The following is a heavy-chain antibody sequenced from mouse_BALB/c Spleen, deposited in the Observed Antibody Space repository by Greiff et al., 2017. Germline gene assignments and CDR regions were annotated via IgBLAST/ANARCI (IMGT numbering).Heavy chain of an antibody. CDR1: GYNFTSYW. CDR2: IYPGSGST. J-gene: IGHJ1*01. Sequence: QVQLQQPGAELVKPGTSVKLSCKASGYNFTSYWINWVKLRPGQGLEWIGDIYPGSGSTNYNEKFKSKATLTVDTSSSTAYMQLSSLASEDSALYYCARSYDGYRGYFDVWGAGTTVTVSS. V-gene: IGHV1-55*01. CDR3: ARSYDGYRGYFDV. D-gene: IGHD2-3*01.